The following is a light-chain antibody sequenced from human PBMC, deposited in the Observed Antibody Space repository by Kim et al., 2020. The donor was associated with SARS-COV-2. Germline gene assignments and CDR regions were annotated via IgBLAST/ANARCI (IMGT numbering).Light chain of an antibody. CDR2: YVV. CDR1: SDNVGDNA. V-gene: IGLV1-36*01. CDR3: TAWGERLNRYV. J-gene: IGLJ1*01. Sequence: QRDDIASSASSDNVGDNAVDWYQQLPGKAPTLRSWYVVLLPSGVSDQFSGSKSGTAASLPISGLQSEDEAYYYCTAWGERLNRYVFGTGPKVTAL.